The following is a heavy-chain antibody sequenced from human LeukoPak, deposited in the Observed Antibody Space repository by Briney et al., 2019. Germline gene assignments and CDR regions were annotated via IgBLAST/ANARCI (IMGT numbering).Heavy chain of an antibody. D-gene: IGHD5-24*01. Sequence: ASVKVSCKASGGTFSSYAISWVRQAPGQGLEWMGGIIPIFGTANYAQKFQGRVTITADESTSTAYMELSSLRSEDTAVYYCARFPEMATIRDWFDPWGQGTLVTVFS. J-gene: IGHJ5*02. CDR1: GGTFSSYA. V-gene: IGHV1-69*13. CDR3: ARFPEMATIRDWFDP. CDR2: IIPIFGTA.